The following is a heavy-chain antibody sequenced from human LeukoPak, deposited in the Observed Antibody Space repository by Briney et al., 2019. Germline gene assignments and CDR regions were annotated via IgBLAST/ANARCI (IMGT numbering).Heavy chain of an antibody. Sequence: PSETLSLTCTVSGGSISSSSYYWGWIRQPPGKGLEWIGSIYYSGSTYYNPSLKSRVTISVDTSKNQFSLKLSSVTAADTAVYYCARSRIAAAHFDYWGQGTLVTVSS. D-gene: IGHD6-13*01. CDR1: GGSISSSSYY. V-gene: IGHV4-39*01. J-gene: IGHJ4*02. CDR2: IYYSGST. CDR3: ARSRIAAAHFDY.